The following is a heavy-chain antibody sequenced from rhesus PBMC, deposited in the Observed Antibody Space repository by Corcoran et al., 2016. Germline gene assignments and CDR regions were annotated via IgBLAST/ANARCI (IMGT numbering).Heavy chain of an antibody. J-gene: IGHJ4*01. V-gene: IGHV4S7*01. D-gene: IGHD6-31*01. Sequence: QVQLQESGPGLVKPSETLSPTCAVSGGSISGGYYWGWIRQHPGKGLEWVGNIYGNIASTYYNPSLKSRVTISKDTSKNQFSLKLSSVTAADTAVYYCARRYSSGSEYFDYWGQGVLVTVSS. CDR1: GGSISGGYY. CDR3: ARRYSSGSEYFDY. CDR2: IYGNIAST.